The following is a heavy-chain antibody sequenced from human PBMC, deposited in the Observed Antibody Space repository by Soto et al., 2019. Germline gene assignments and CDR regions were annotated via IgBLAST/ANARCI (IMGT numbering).Heavy chain of an antibody. Sequence: PGESLKISCKGSGYSFTSYWISWVRQMPGKGLEWMGRIDPSDSYTNYSPSFQGQVTISADKSTSTAYLQWSSLKASDTATYYCARMMAASGTAFDYWGQGALVTVSS. CDR2: IDPSDSYT. J-gene: IGHJ4*02. CDR3: ARMMAASGTAFDY. CDR1: GYSFTSYW. D-gene: IGHD6-13*01. V-gene: IGHV5-10-1*04.